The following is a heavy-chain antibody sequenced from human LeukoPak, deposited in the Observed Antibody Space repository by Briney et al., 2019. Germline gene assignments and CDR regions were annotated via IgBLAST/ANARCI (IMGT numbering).Heavy chain of an antibody. CDR3: ARAPSEVGGYYPEYFRH. CDR2: IKSDGKT. CDR1: GFTFSRYW. Sequence: GGSLRLSCEASGFTFSRYWMHWVSQAPGEGLVWVSRIKSDGKTNYADSVKGRFTISRDNAKNTVSLQMDSLRAEDTGVYYCARAPSEVGGYYPEYFRHWGQGTLVTVSS. D-gene: IGHD3-22*01. J-gene: IGHJ1*01. V-gene: IGHV3-74*01.